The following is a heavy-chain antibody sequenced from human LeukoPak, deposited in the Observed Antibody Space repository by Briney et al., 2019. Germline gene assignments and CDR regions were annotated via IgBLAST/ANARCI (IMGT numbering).Heavy chain of an antibody. CDR1: GYTFTSYY. V-gene: IGHV1-46*01. CDR2: INPSGGST. CDR3: ARDSIAARPQDYYYYYYYMDV. D-gene: IGHD6-6*01. J-gene: IGHJ6*03. Sequence: ASVKVSCKASGYTFTSYYMHWVRQAPGQGLEWMGIINPSGGSTSYAQKFQGRVTMTRDMSTSTVYMELSSLRSEDTAVYYCARDSIAARPQDYYYYYYYMDVWGKGTTVTVSS.